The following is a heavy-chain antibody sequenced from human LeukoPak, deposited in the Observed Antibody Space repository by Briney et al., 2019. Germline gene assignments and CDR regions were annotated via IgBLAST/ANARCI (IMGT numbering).Heavy chain of an antibody. CDR3: ASSEGGYIDY. Sequence: GGSLRLSCAASGFTFSSYGMHWVRQAPGKGLEWVAVIWYDGSNKHYADSVKGRFTISRDNSKNTLYLQMNRLRAEDKAVYYCASSEGGYIDYWGQGTLVTVSS. V-gene: IGHV3-33*01. J-gene: IGHJ4*02. D-gene: IGHD2-15*01. CDR2: IWYDGSNK. CDR1: GFTFSSYG.